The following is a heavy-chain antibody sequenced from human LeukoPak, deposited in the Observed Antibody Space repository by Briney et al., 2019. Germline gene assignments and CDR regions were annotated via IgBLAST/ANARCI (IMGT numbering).Heavy chain of an antibody. D-gene: IGHD6-13*01. CDR1: GGSISSSSYY. CDR2: IHYRGNT. Sequence: PSETLSLACTVSGGSISSSSYYWGWIRQPPGKGLEWIGTIHYRGNTYYNPSLKSRVVISVDTSKNQFSLKLTSVTAADTAMYYCARLVGSSWYHEVLFGRDYWGQGTLVTASS. V-gene: IGHV4-39*01. CDR3: ARLVGSSWYHEVLFGRDY. J-gene: IGHJ4*02.